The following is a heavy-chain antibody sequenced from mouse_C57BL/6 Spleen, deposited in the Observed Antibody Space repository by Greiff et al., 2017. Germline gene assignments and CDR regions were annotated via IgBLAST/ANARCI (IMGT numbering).Heavy chain of an antibody. J-gene: IGHJ2*01. CDR3: ARDTMITTRAYYFDY. V-gene: IGHV5-4*01. D-gene: IGHD2-4*01. Sequence: EVMLVESGGGLVKPGGSLKLSCAASGFTFSSYAMSWVRQTPEKRLEWVATISDGGSYTYYPDNVKGRFTISRDNAKNNLYLQMSHLKSEDTAMYYCARDTMITTRAYYFDYWGQGTTLTVSS. CDR1: GFTFSSYA. CDR2: ISDGGSYT.